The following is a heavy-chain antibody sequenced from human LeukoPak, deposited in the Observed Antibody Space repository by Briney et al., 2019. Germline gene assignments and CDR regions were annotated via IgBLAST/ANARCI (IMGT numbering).Heavy chain of an antibody. CDR2: MNPKSGKT. CDR3: ARGRSRYGMDV. V-gene: IGHV1-8*01. J-gene: IGHJ6*02. CDR1: GNTFTNYD. Sequence: GASVKVSCKASGNTFTNYDINWVRQASGQGLEWMGWMNPKSGKTGYAQKFQGKVTMTRNTSITTAYMEPSSLRSEDTAVYYCARGRSRYGMDVWGHGTTVIVS.